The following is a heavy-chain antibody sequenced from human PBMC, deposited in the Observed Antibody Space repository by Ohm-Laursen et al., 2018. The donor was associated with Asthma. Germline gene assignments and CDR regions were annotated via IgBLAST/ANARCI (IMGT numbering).Heavy chain of an antibody. D-gene: IGHD3-16*02. J-gene: IGHJ3*02. CDR3: ARGYDYVWGSYRDDAFDI. CDR2: INPNSGGT. V-gene: IGHV1-2*06. Sequence: ATVKISCKASGYTFTDYYINWVRQAPGQGLEWMGRINPNSGGTNYAQKFQGRVTMTRDTSISTAYMELSRLRSDDTAVYYCARGYDYVWGSYRDDAFDIWGQGTMVTVSS. CDR1: GYTFTDYY.